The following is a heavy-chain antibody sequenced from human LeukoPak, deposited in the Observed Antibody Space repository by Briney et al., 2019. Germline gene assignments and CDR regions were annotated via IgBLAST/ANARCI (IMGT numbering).Heavy chain of an antibody. V-gene: IGHV3-23*01. J-gene: IGHJ4*02. CDR2: ISGSGGST. Sequence: GGSLRLSCAASGFTFSSYAMSWVRQAPGKELEWVSAISGSGGSTYYADSVKGRFTISRDNSKNTLYLQMNSLRAEDTAVYYCAKDRAPFRHSGSKFDYWGQGTLVTVSS. CDR3: AKDRAPFRHSGSKFDY. CDR1: GFTFSSYA. D-gene: IGHD1-26*01.